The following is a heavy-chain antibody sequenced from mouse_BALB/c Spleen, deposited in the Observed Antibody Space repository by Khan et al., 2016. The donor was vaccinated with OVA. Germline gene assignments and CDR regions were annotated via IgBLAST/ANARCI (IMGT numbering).Heavy chain of an antibody. Sequence: QIQLVQSGPELKKPGETVKISCKASGYTFTNYGINWVKQAPGKGLKWMGWINTNTGEPTYAEEFKGRFAFSLETSASTAYLQLNNLKTEDTATYFCARGNYYGNNSWFAYWGQGTLVTVSA. D-gene: IGHD1-1*01. CDR3: ARGNYYGNNSWFAY. CDR1: GYTFTNYG. J-gene: IGHJ3*01. V-gene: IGHV9-3*02. CDR2: INTNTGEP.